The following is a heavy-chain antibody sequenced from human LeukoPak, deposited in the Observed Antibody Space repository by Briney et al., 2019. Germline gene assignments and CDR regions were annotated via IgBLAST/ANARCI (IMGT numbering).Heavy chain of an antibody. CDR1: GFTFDDYG. CDR2: INWNGGST. CDR3: ARAGGGYQLLLNAFDI. J-gene: IGHJ3*02. V-gene: IGHV3-20*04. D-gene: IGHD2-2*01. Sequence: PGGSLRLSCAASGFTFDDYGMSWVRQAPGKGLEWVSGINWNGGSTGYADSVKGRFTISRDNAKNSLYLQMNSLRAEDTALYYCARAGGGYQLLLNAFDIWGQGTMVTVSS.